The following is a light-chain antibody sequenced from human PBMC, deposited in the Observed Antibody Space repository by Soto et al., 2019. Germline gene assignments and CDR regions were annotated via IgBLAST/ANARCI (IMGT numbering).Light chain of an antibody. CDR2: AAF. CDR3: PQSYSAPYT. CDR1: QSIDSY. V-gene: IGKV1-39*01. J-gene: IGKJ2*01. Sequence: IQMTQSPSSLSASVGDRGTITCRASQSIDSYLNWYQQRPGKAPKALIYAAFTLQSGVPSRLSGSRSWPNFTLTIRSLQPEDLATDYCPQSYSAPYTFGQGTKLQIK.